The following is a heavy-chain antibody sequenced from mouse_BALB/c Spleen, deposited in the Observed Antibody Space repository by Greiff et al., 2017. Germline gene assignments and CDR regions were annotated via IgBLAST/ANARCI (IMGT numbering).Heavy chain of an antibody. CDR1: GFTFSDYY. V-gene: IGHV5-4*02. Sequence: EVHLVESGGGLVKPGGSLKLSCAASGFTFSDYYMYWVRQTPEKRLEWVATISDGGSYTYYPDSVKGRFTISRDNAKNNLYLQMSSLKSEDTAMYYCARAQDYCGAMDYWGQGTSVTVSS. CDR3: ARAQDYCGAMDY. D-gene: IGHD1-1*01. J-gene: IGHJ4*01. CDR2: ISDGGSYT.